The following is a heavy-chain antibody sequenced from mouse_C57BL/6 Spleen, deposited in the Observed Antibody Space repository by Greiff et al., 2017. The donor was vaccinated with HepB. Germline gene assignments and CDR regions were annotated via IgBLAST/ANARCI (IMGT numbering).Heavy chain of an antibody. V-gene: IGHV1-50*01. D-gene: IGHD3-3*01. CDR3: ARRERAYAMDY. J-gene: IGHJ4*01. CDR1: GYTFTSYW. Sequence: VQLQQPGAELVKPGASVKLSCKASGYTFTSYWMQWVKQRPGQGLEWIGEIDPSDSYTNYNQKFKGKATLTVDTSSSTAYMQLSSLTSEDSAVYYCARRERAYAMDYWGQGTSGTVSS. CDR2: IDPSDSYT.